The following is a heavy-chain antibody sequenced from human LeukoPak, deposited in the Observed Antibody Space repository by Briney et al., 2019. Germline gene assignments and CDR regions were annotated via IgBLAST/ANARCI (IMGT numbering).Heavy chain of an antibody. D-gene: IGHD3-10*01. V-gene: IGHV4-59*08. CDR1: GGSISGYF. CDR3: ARYGITIVPGGKYYFDS. Sequence: PSETLSLTCTVSGGSISGYFWSWIRQPPGKGLEWIGYIHYSGSTNYNPSLNSRVTISVDTSKNQFSLRLSSVTAADTAVYYCARYGITIVPGGKYYFDSWGQGTLVTVSS. CDR2: IHYSGST. J-gene: IGHJ4*02.